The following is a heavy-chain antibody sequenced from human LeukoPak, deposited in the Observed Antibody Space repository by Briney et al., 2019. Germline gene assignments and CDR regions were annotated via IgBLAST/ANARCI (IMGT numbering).Heavy chain of an antibody. CDR2: INPSGGST. Sequence: ASVKVSCKASGYTFTSYYMHWVRQAPGQGLEWMGIINPSGGSTSYAQKFHGRVTMTRDTSTSTVYMELSSLRSEDTAVYYCARDTGGPDVGGPWLLSINWFDPWGQGTLVTVSS. CDR1: GYTFTSYY. CDR3: ARDTGGPDVGGPWLLSINWFDP. D-gene: IGHD3-3*01. V-gene: IGHV1-46*01. J-gene: IGHJ5*02.